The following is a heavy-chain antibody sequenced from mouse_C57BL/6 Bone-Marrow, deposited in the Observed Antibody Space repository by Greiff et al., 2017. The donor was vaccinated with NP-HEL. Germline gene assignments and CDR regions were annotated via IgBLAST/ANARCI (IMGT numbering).Heavy chain of an antibody. D-gene: IGHD1-1*01. CDR3: TTVYYYGSSYDWYFDV. Sequence: EVQLQQSGAELVRPGASVKLSCTASGFNIKDDYMHWVKQRPEQGLEWIGWIDPENGDTEYASKFQGKATITADTSSNTAYLPLSSLTSEDTAVYYCTTVYYYGSSYDWYFDVWGTGTTVTVSS. V-gene: IGHV14-4*01. CDR1: GFNIKDDY. CDR2: IDPENGDT. J-gene: IGHJ1*03.